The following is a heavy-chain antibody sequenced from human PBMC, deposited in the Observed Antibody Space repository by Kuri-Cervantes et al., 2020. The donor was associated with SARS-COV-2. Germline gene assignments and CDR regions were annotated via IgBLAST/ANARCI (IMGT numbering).Heavy chain of an antibody. V-gene: IGHV1-2*02. CDR2: INPNSGGT. CDR3: ARASSIVVVPAAPFDY. Sequence: ALVKVSCKASGYTFTGYYMHWVRQAPGQGLEWMGWINPNSGGTNYAQKFQGRVTMTRDTSISTAYMELSRLRSDDTAVYYCARASSIVVVPAAPFDYWGQGTLVTVSS. J-gene: IGHJ4*02. D-gene: IGHD2-2*01. CDR1: GYTFTGYY.